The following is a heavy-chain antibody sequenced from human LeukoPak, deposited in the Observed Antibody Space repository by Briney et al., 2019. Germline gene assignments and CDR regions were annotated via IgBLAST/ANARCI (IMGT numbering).Heavy chain of an antibody. CDR1: GFTFSSYA. D-gene: IGHD6-13*01. CDR3: ARDLYSSSLYYFDY. CDR2: ISYDGSNK. Sequence: GGSLRLSCAASGFTFSSYAMHWVRQAPGKGLEWVAVISYDGSNKYYADSVKGRFTISRDNSKNTLYLQMNSLRAEDTAVYYCARDLYSSSLYYFDYWGQGTLVTVSS. J-gene: IGHJ4*02. V-gene: IGHV3-30-3*01.